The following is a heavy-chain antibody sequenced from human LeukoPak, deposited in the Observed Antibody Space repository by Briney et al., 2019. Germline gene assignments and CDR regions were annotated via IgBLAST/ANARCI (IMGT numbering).Heavy chain of an antibody. CDR3: ARNGGNDPFDY. Sequence: GRSLRLSCAASGFTVSSNYMSWVRQAPGKGLEWVSVIYSGGSTYYADSVKGRFTISRDNSKNTLYLQMNSLRAEDTAVYYCARNGGNDPFDYWGQGTLVTVSS. D-gene: IGHD4-23*01. V-gene: IGHV3-53*01. J-gene: IGHJ4*02. CDR2: IYSGGST. CDR1: GFTVSSNY.